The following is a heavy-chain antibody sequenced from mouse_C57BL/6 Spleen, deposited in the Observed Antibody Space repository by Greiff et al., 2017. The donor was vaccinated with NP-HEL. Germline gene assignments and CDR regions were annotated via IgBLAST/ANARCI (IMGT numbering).Heavy chain of an antibody. D-gene: IGHD2-4*01. V-gene: IGHV5-9-1*02. CDR3: TRDPPYDYDWYFDV. CDR1: GFTFSSYA. Sequence: DVILVESGEGLVKPGGSLKLSCAASGFTFSSYAMSWVRQTPEKRLEWVAYISSGGDYIYYADTVKGRFTISRDNARNTLYLQMSSLKSEDTAMYYCTRDPPYDYDWYFDVWGTGTTVTVSS. J-gene: IGHJ1*03. CDR2: ISSGGDYI.